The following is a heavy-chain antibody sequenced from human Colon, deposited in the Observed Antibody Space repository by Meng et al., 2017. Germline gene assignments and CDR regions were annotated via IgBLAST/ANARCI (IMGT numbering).Heavy chain of an antibody. CDR1: GGSISIDNYY. J-gene: IGHJ4*02. D-gene: IGHD3-10*01. Sequence: LRLSCSVSGGSISIDNYYWLWIRQPPGKGLEYIGSIYYRGSTYYSPSLKSRLTMSVDTSKDQFSLKLSSVTAADTAVYFCARGGSYGRLDYWGQGTLVTVSS. V-gene: IGHV4-39*07. CDR2: IYYRGST. CDR3: ARGGSYGRLDY.